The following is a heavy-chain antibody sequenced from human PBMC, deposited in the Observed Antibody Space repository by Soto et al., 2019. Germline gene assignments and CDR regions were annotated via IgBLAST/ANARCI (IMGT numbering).Heavy chain of an antibody. CDR2: ISDDGTNK. CDR3: AKALCQGLLIGVD. D-gene: IGHD2-21*01. J-gene: IGHJ4*02. Sequence: QVQLVESGGGVVQPGRSLRLSCVVSGFTFSSYGMHWVRQAPGKGLEWVAVISDDGTNKNYADSVKGRFTISRDTSKNTVYLQMNSLRAEDTAVYYCAKALCQGLLIGVDWGKGTLVTVSS. CDR1: GFTFSSYG. V-gene: IGHV3-30*18.